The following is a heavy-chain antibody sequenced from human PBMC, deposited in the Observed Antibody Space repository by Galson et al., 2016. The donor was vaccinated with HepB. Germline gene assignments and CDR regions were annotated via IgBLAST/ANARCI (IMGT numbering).Heavy chain of an antibody. V-gene: IGHV1-46*01. CDR1: GYTFTNYY. CDR2: INPSGGWV. J-gene: IGHJ3*02. Sequence: SVKVSCKASGYTFTNYYMHWVRQAPGQGLEYMGIINPSGGWVSYAQKFQGRVTMTRDTSTSTVYMEVSSLRSEDTAVYYCARGRSNWNDGHDAFDIWGQGTMVTVSS. D-gene: IGHD1-1*01. CDR3: ARGRSNWNDGHDAFDI.